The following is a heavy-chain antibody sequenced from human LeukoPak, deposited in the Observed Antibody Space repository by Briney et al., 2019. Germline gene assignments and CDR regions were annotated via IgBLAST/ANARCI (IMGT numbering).Heavy chain of an antibody. CDR3: AREEYSSGSGDY. J-gene: IGHJ4*02. D-gene: IGHD6-19*01. CDR2: ISAYNGNT. V-gene: IGHV1-18*01. CDR1: GYTFTSYG. Sequence: ASVKVSCKASGYTFTSYGISWVRQAPGQGLEWMGWISAYNGNTNYAQKLQGRVTITADKSTSTAYMELSSLRSEDTAVYYCAREEYSSGSGDYWGQGTLVTVSS.